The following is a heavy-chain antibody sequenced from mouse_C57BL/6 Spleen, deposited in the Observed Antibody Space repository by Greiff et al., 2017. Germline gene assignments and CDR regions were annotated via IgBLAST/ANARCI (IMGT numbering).Heavy chain of an antibody. CDR1: GYTFTSYW. Sequence: QVQLQQPGAELVRPGSSVKLSCKASGYTFTSYWMDWVKQRPGQGLEWIGNIYPSDSETHYNQKFKDKATLTVDESSSTAYMQLSSLTSEDSAVYYCARDDYYGSSYNYAMDYWGQGTSVTVSS. V-gene: IGHV1-61*01. D-gene: IGHD1-1*01. J-gene: IGHJ4*01. CDR3: ARDDYYGSSYNYAMDY. CDR2: IYPSDSET.